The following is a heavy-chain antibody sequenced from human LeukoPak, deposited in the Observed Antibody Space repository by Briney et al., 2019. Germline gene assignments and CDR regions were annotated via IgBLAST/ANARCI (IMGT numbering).Heavy chain of an antibody. J-gene: IGHJ4*02. V-gene: IGHV1-8*01. CDR3: ASGGVTTSY. Sequence: ASVKVSCKASGYTFTRYDLNWVRQATGQGLEWMGWMSPNSGNTGYAQKFQGRVTMTRDTSISTAYMELSNLMSEDTALYYCASGGVTTSYWGQGTLVTVSS. CDR2: MSPNSGNT. CDR1: GYTFTRYD. D-gene: IGHD4-11*01.